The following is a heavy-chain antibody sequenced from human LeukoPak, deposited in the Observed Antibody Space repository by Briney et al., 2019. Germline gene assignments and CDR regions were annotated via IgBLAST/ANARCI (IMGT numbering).Heavy chain of an antibody. D-gene: IGHD2-2*01. J-gene: IGHJ3*02. CDR3: ARAIPATGAFDI. CDR1: GGSISSYY. CDR2: IYYSRST. Sequence: PSETLSLTCTVSGGSISSYYWSWIRQPPGKGLEWIGYIYYSRSTNYNPSLKSRVTISVDTSKNQFSLKLSSVTAADTAVYYCARAIPATGAFDIWGQGTMVTVSS. V-gene: IGHV4-59*01.